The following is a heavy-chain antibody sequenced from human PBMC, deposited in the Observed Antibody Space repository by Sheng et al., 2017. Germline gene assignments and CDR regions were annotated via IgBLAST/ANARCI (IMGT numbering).Heavy chain of an antibody. J-gene: IGHJ3*02. CDR3: ARPTYCSSTSCSDAFDI. CDR1: GGSFSDYH. V-gene: IGHV4-34*01. CDR2: INHSGST. Sequence: QVQLQQWGAGLLKPSETLSLTCAVYGGSFSDYHWSWIRQPPGKGLEWIGEINHSGSTNYNPSLKSRVTISVDTSKNQFSLKLSSVTAADTAVYYCARPTYCSSTSCSDAFDIWGQGTMVTVSS. D-gene: IGHD2-2*01.